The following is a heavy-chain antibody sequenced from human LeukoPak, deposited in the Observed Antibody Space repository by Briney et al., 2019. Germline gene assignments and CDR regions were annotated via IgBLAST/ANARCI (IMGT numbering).Heavy chain of an antibody. Sequence: GGSLRLSCAASGFTFSSYSMNWVRQAPGKGLEWVSSISSSSSYIYYADSVKGRFTISRDNAKNSLYLQMNSLRAEDTAVYYCARVCSSTSCYTSPFDYWGQGTLVTVSS. V-gene: IGHV3-21*01. D-gene: IGHD2-2*02. J-gene: IGHJ4*02. CDR3: ARVCSSTSCYTSPFDY. CDR1: GFTFSSYS. CDR2: ISSSSSYI.